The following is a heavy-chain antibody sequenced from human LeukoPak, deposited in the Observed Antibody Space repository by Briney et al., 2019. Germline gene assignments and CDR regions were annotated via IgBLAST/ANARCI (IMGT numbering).Heavy chain of an antibody. J-gene: IGHJ6*02. CDR1: GFTFSSYD. Sequence: PGGSLRLSCAASGFTFSSYDMHWVRQAPGKGLEWVAIIRYDGSNKYYVDSVKGRFTISRDNSKNTLYLQMNSLKTEDTAVYYCTTVDATIYYYYGMDVWGQGTTVTVSS. CDR3: TTVDATIYYYYGMDV. D-gene: IGHD1-14*01. V-gene: IGHV3-30*02. CDR2: IRYDGSNK.